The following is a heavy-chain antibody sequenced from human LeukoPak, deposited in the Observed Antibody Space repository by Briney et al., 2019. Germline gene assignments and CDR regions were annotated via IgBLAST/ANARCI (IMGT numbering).Heavy chain of an antibody. CDR2: IKYDGREI. CDR1: DFSFSDSW. Sequence: PGGSLRLSCIASDFSFSDSWMTWVRKAPGKGLEWVASIKYDGREIQYVDSVKGRFTISRDNAKNTLYLQMNSLRAEDTAVYYCAVTWGRSGGAFDIWGQGTMVTVSS. J-gene: IGHJ3*02. D-gene: IGHD2-15*01. V-gene: IGHV3-7*01. CDR3: AVTWGRSGGAFDI.